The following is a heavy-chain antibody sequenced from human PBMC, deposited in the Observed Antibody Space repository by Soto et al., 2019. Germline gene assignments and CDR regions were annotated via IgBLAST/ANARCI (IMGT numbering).Heavy chain of an antibody. J-gene: IGHJ6*04. CDR3: ARGRSTNWYDYDILTRYYLRALYGMDV. CDR1: GFTFSSYE. D-gene: IGHD3-9*01. CDR2: ISSSGSTI. Sequence: PGGSLRLSCAASGFTFSSYEMNWVRQAPGKGLEWVSYISSSGSTIYYADSVKGRFTISRDNAKNSLYLQMNSLRAEDTAVYYCARGRSTNWYDYDILTRYYLRALYGMDVWGKGTTVTVS. V-gene: IGHV3-48*03.